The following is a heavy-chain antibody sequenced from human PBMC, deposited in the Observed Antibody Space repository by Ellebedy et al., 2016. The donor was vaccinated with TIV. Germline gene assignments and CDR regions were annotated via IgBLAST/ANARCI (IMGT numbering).Heavy chain of an antibody. V-gene: IGHV1-69*04. CDR3: ARARSSGWLHTPDY. D-gene: IGHD6-19*01. CDR1: GYTFTSNG. Sequence: AASVKVSCKASGYTFTSNGISWVRQSPGQGLEWMGRIIPILGIANYAQKFQGRVTITADKSTSTAYMELSSLRSEDTAVYYCARARSSGWLHTPDYWGQGTLVIVSS. J-gene: IGHJ4*02. CDR2: IIPILGIA.